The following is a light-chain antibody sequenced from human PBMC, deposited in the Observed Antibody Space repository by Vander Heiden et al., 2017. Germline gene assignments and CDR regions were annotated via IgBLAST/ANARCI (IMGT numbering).Light chain of an antibody. CDR3: NSRDSRGGHWV. CDR2: RHN. J-gene: IGLJ3*02. Sequence: SSQSTLDPAASVALGQTVRITSPGDRLRSYYASRYQQKRGQDPVTIASRHNSRPAGIPDRFSGTSSGKTASLTITGAQAEEEADYYCNSRDSRGGHWVFGGGTKLTVL. V-gene: IGLV3-19*01. CDR1: RLRSYY.